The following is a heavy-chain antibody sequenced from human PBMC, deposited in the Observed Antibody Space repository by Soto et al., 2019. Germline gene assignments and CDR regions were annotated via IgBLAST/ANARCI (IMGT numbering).Heavy chain of an antibody. CDR2: IYYSGST. D-gene: IGHD3-3*01. Sequence: SETLSLTCTVSGCSISSSSYYWGWIRQPPGKGLEWIGSIYYSGSTYYNPSLKSRVTISVDTSKNQFSLKLSSVTAADTAVYYCARRRGTFNDFWSGYIIDYWGQGTLVTVSS. J-gene: IGHJ4*02. CDR3: ARRRGTFNDFWSGYIIDY. V-gene: IGHV4-39*01. CDR1: GCSISSSSYY.